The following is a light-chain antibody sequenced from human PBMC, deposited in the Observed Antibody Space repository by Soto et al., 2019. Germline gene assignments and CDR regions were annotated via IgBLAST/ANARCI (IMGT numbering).Light chain of an antibody. CDR2: AAS. V-gene: IGKV1-9*01. CDR1: HGISSY. Sequence: DIQLTQSPSFLSASVGDRVTITCRASHGISSYLACYQQKPGKAPKFLIYAASTLRGGVPSRFSGSGSGTEFTLTISSLQPEDFATYYCQGLNDYPITFGQGTRLEIK. J-gene: IGKJ5*01. CDR3: QGLNDYPIT.